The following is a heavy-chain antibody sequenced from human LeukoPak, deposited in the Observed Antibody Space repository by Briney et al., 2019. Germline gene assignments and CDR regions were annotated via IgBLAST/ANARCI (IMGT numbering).Heavy chain of an antibody. D-gene: IGHD2-2*01. CDR1: GFTFSSYS. CDR2: ISSSSSYI. V-gene: IGHV3-21*01. J-gene: IGHJ4*02. Sequence: GGSLRLSCAASGFTFSSYSMNWVRQAPGKGLEWVSSISSSSSYIYYADSVKGRFTISRDNAKNSLYLQMNSLRADDTAVYYCARERGGYCSSTSCSNTIDYWGQGTLVTVSS. CDR3: ARERGGYCSSTSCSNTIDY.